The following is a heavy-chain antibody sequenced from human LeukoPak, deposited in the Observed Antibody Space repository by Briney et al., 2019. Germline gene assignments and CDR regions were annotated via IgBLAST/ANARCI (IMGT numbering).Heavy chain of an antibody. CDR2: ISSSGSII. V-gene: IGHV3-48*03. CDR1: GFTFSTYE. Sequence: AGGSLRLSCAASGFTFSTYEMNWVRQAPGKGLEWVSYISSSGSIIYYPDSVKGRFTISRDNAKNSLYLQMNSLRAEDTAVYYCARLADGYNLYYFNYWGQGTLVTVSS. D-gene: IGHD5-24*01. CDR3: ARLADGYNLYYFNY. J-gene: IGHJ4*02.